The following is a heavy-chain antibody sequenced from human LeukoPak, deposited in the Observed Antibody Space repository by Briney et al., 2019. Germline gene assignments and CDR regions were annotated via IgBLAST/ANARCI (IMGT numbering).Heavy chain of an antibody. D-gene: IGHD4-17*01. Sequence: PSETLSLTCTVSGGSISSSSYYWGWIRQPPGKGLEWIGSIYYSGSIYYNPSLKSRVTISVDTSKNQFSLKLSSVTAADTAVYYCARRDEYGDDAFDYWGQGTLVTVSS. CDR3: ARRDEYGDDAFDY. CDR1: GGSISSSSYY. V-gene: IGHV4-39*01. CDR2: IYYSGSI. J-gene: IGHJ4*02.